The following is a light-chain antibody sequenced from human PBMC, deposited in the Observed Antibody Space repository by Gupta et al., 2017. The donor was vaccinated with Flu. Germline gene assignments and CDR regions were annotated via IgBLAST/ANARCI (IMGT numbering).Light chain of an antibody. CDR2: GAS. J-gene: IGKJ2*03. V-gene: IGKV3-20*01. CDR1: QSVSSTH. CDR3: QQYGSSPPYS. Sequence: ESVLTQSPGTLSLSPGERATLSCRASQSVSSTHLAWYQQKPGQAPRLLIYGASSRATGIPDRFSGSGYGTDFTLTISRLEPEDFAVYYCQQYGSSPPYSFGQGTKLEIK.